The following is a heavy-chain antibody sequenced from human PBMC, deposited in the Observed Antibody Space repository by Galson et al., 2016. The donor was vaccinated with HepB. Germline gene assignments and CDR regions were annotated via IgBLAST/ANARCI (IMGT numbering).Heavy chain of an antibody. J-gene: IGHJ4*02. Sequence: SETLSLTCTVSGVSISSYYWSWFRQPPEKGLEWIGYAFYSGITNYNPSLKSRVTISIDTSKNQFSLKLSSVTAADTAVYYCARGEGYNLYWGQGTPVTVSP. CDR2: AFYSGIT. D-gene: IGHD5-24*01. V-gene: IGHV4-59*08. CDR3: ARGEGYNLY. CDR1: GVSISSYY.